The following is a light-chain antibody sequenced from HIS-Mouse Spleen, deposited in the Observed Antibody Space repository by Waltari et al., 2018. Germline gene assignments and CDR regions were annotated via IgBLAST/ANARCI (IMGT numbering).Light chain of an antibody. CDR2: DVS. V-gene: IGLV2-11*01. Sequence: QSALTQPRSVSGSPGQSVTISCTGTSSDVGGYHYVSWYQQHPGKAPKLMIYDVSKRPSGVPDRFSGSKSGNTASLAITGLQAEDEADYYCQSYDSSLSGSVVFGGGTKLTVL. CDR3: QSYDSSLSGSVV. CDR1: SSDVGGYHY. J-gene: IGLJ2*01.